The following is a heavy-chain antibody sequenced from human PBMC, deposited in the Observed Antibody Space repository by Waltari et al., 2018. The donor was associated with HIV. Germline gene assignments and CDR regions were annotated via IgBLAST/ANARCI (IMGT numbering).Heavy chain of an antibody. CDR2: ISSDGNED. D-gene: IGHD6-19*01. Sequence: VQLVESGGGLVQPGGSLTLSCTASNFIFINYWMTWVRQAPGKGLEWVADISSDGNEDFYSDSLKGRFVISRDNVKNSLFLQLSHLRVDDTAVYYCARGAVYSSGPYDAFDVWGQGTLVTVSS. CDR3: ARGAVYSSGPYDAFDV. J-gene: IGHJ3*01. V-gene: IGHV3-7*04. CDR1: NFIFINYW.